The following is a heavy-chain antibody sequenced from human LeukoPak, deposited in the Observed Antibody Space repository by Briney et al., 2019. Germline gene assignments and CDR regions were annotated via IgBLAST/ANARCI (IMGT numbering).Heavy chain of an antibody. CDR3: AREMPTTETFDY. CDR1: GFTFSGCV. V-gene: IGHV3-30-3*01. Sequence: GGSLRLSCAASGFTFSGCVMHWVRQAPGEGLEWVAVISYDGSSKYYADSVKGRFTISRDSSNNTLYLQMNSLRVEDTSVYYCAREMPTTETFDYWGQGALVTVPS. D-gene: IGHD5-24*01. CDR2: ISYDGSSK. J-gene: IGHJ4*02.